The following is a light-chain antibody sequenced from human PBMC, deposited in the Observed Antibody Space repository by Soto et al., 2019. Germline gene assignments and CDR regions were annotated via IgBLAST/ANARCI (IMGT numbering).Light chain of an antibody. Sequence: QSVLTQPASVSGSPGQSITISCTGTSSDVGGYNYVSWYQQHPGKAPKLLIYDVSNRPSGVSNRFSGSKSCNTASLTISGLQAEDESDYYCSSYTSSSTVFGTGTKLTVL. CDR1: SSDVGGYNY. CDR3: SSYTSSSTV. CDR2: DVS. J-gene: IGLJ1*01. V-gene: IGLV2-14*01.